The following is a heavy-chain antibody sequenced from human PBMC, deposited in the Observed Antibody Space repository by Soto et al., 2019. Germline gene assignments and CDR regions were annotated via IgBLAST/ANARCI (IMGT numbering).Heavy chain of an antibody. CDR3: AKQVTGWFNDAFDV. CDR2: IDGTGDNT. CDR1: GFTFSSYA. J-gene: IGHJ3*01. V-gene: IGHV3-23*01. Sequence: EVQLLESGGGLVQPGGSLTLSCAASGFTFSSYAMSWLRQAPGKGLEWVSAIDGTGDNTHYADSVKGPFTFSRDNSRNTLYLQMNGLRTEDTALYYCAKQVTGWFNDAFDVWGQGTLVTVSS. D-gene: IGHD6-19*01.